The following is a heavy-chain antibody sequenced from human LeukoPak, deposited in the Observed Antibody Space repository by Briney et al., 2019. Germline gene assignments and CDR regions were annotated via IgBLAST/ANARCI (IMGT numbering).Heavy chain of an antibody. V-gene: IGHV3-74*01. CDR3: AKYLFGLLNYSLT. J-gene: IGHJ5*02. CDR1: GFTFSSYW. D-gene: IGHD2-21*01. Sequence: GSLRLSCAASGFTFSSYWMHWVRQAPGKGLVWVSRISTEGGNTAYADSVKGRFTVSRDNGRNTLYLQMNSLRAEDTAVYCCAKYLFGLLNYSLTWGQGTLVTVSS. CDR2: ISTEGGNT.